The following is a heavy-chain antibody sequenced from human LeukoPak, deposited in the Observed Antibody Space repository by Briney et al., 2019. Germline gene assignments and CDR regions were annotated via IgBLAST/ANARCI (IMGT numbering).Heavy chain of an antibody. D-gene: IGHD6-13*01. Sequence: PGGSLRLSCAASGFTFSNYGMHWVRQAPGKGLEWVAVIWYDGSNKYYADSVKGRFTISRDNSKNTLYLQMNSLRAEDTAVYYCAKDKAAGDNWGQGTLVTVSS. J-gene: IGHJ4*02. CDR1: GFTFSNYG. V-gene: IGHV3-30*02. CDR3: AKDKAAGDN. CDR2: IWYDGSNK.